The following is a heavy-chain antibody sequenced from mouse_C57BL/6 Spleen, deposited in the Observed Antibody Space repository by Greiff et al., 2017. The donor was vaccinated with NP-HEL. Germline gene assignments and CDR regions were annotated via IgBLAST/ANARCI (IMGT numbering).Heavy chain of an antibody. CDR1: GYTFTSYW. CDR3: ARAWATGYFDY. D-gene: IGHD4-1*02. J-gene: IGHJ2*01. CDR2: IDPSDSYT. Sequence: QVQLQQPGAELVRPGTSVKLSCKASGYTFTSYWMHWVKQRPGQGLEWIGVIDPSDSYTNYNQKFKGKATLTVDTSSSTAYMQRSSLTYEDSAVYYCARAWATGYFDYWGQGTTLTVSS. V-gene: IGHV1-59*01.